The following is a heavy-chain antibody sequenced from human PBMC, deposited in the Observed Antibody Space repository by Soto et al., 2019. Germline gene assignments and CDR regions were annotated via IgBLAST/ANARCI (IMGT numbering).Heavy chain of an antibody. Sequence: QVQLVQSGAEVKKPGSSVKVSCKASGGTFSSYTISWVRQAPGQGLEWMGRIIPILGIANYAQKFQGRVTITADKSTSTAYMELSSLRSEDTAVYYCARDPFEVAATLGYWGQGTLVTVSS. D-gene: IGHD2-15*01. CDR2: IIPILGIA. CDR3: ARDPFEVAATLGY. J-gene: IGHJ4*02. V-gene: IGHV1-69*08. CDR1: GGTFSSYT.